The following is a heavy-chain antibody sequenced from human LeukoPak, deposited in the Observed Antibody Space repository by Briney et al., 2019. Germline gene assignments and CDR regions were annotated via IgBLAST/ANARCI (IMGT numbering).Heavy chain of an antibody. CDR3: AKDYSFSNFN. J-gene: IGHJ4*02. CDR2: INERGSET. Sequence: GGSLRLPCAASGVIFSDHWMTWVRQAPGKGLEWVANINERGSETYYADYVKGRFTISRDNTKKSLFLQWNSLSVEDTAMYYCAKDYSFSNFNWGQGTLVTVSS. CDR1: GVIFSDHW. V-gene: IGHV3-7*01. D-gene: IGHD2-15*01.